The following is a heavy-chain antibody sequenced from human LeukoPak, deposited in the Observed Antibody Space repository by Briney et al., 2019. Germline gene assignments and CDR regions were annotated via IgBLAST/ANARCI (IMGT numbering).Heavy chain of an antibody. Sequence: SVKVSCKTSGGTFSSYAISWVRQAPGQGLEWMGRIIPILGIANYAQKFQGRVTITADKSTSTAYMELSSLRSEDTAVYYCASLLGTKYYFDYWGQGTLVTVSS. D-gene: IGHD7-27*01. V-gene: IGHV1-69*04. CDR3: ASLLGTKYYFDY. CDR2: IIPILGIA. CDR1: GGTFSSYA. J-gene: IGHJ4*02.